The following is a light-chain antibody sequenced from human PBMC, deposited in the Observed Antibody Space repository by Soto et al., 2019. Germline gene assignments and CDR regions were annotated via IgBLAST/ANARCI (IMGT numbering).Light chain of an antibody. CDR1: QGISTW. V-gene: IGKV1-12*01. Sequence: DIQMTQSPSSVSASVGDRVTITCRASQGISTWLAWYQQKPGKVPKLLIYGASSLQTGVPSRFSGSGSGTDFTLTISSLQAEDFATSECQPASSLPPTFGQGTKLEIK. CDR3: QPASSLPPT. J-gene: IGKJ2*01. CDR2: GAS.